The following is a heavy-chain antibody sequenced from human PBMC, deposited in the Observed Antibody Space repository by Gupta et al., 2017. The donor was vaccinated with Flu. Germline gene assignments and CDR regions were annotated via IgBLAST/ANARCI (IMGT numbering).Heavy chain of an antibody. CDR2: IYTSGST. Sequence: QVQLQESGPGLVKPSQTLSLTCTVSGGSISSGSYYWSWIRQPAGKGLEWIGRIYTSGSTNYNPSLKSRVTISVDTSKNQFSLKLSSVTAADTAVYYCARDYCSGGSCYSDYWGQGTLVTVSS. CDR3: ARDYCSGGSCYSDY. J-gene: IGHJ4*02. D-gene: IGHD2-15*01. V-gene: IGHV4-61*02. CDR1: GGSISSGSYY.